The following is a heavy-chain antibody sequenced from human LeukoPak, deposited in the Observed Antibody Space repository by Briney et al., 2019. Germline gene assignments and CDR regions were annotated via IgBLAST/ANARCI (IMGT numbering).Heavy chain of an antibody. V-gene: IGHV1-3*01. D-gene: IGHD3-3*01. CDR3: ARELSYYDFWSGYYAPYSDY. Sequence: ASVKVSCKASGYTFTSYAMHWVRQAPGQRLEWMGWINAGNGNTKYSQKFQGRVTITRDTSASTAYMELSSLRSEDTAVYYCARELSYYDFWSGYYAPYSDYWGQGTLVTVSS. J-gene: IGHJ4*02. CDR2: INAGNGNT. CDR1: GYTFTSYA.